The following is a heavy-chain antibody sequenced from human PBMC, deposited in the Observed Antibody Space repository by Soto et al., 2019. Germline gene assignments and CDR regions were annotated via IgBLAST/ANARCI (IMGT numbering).Heavy chain of an antibody. CDR3: ARGSYYYDSSGYYHY. V-gene: IGHV4-61*01. CDR2: IYYTGST. Sequence: LVPLCLRWTVSCGSGSSGNYHCSWIRQPPGKRLEKIGFIYYTGSTSYNPSLKSRVTISMDTSKNQFSLKLSSVTAADTAVYYCARGSYYYDSSGYYHYWVQGTLVTVSS. D-gene: IGHD3-22*01. J-gene: IGHJ4*02. CDR1: CGSGSSGNYH.